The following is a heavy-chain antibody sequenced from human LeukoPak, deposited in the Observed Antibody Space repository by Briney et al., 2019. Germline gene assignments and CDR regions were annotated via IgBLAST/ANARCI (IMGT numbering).Heavy chain of an antibody. Sequence: GGSLRLSCAASGFTFSSYAMGWVRQAPGKGLEWVSAISGSGGSTYYADSVKGRFTISRDNSKNTLYPQMNSLRAEDTAVYYCAKDRYYYDSSGYYPCCFDYWGQGTLVTVSS. CDR3: AKDRYYYDSSGYYPCCFDY. CDR2: ISGSGGST. D-gene: IGHD3-22*01. CDR1: GFTFSSYA. V-gene: IGHV3-23*01. J-gene: IGHJ4*02.